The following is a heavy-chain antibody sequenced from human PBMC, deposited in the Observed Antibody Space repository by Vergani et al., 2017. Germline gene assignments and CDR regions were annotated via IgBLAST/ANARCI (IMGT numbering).Heavy chain of an antibody. CDR2: ISWNSGSI. Sequence: EVQLVESGGGLVQPGRSLRLSCAASGFTFDDYAIHWVRQAPGKGLEWVSGISWNSGSIGYADSVKGRFTISRDNAKNSLYLQMNSLRAEDTALYYCAKDIGEIVATYIDYWGQGTLVTVSS. V-gene: IGHV3-9*01. CDR1: GFTFDDYA. D-gene: IGHD5-12*01. CDR3: AKDIGEIVATYIDY. J-gene: IGHJ4*02.